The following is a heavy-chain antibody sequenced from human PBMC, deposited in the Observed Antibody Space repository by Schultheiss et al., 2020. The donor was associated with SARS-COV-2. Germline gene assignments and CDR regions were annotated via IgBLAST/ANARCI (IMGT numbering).Heavy chain of an antibody. CDR2: IYSGATT. V-gene: IGHV3-53*01. D-gene: IGHD5-18*01. Sequence: GGSLRLSCAASGFTVSSNYMSWVRQAPGKGLEWVSVIYSGATTDYADSGEGRFTISRDNSKNTVYLQVNTLRAEDTAVYYCAKSMRYGYGFDSWGQGTLVTVSS. CDR1: GFTVSSNY. CDR3: AKSMRYGYGFDS. J-gene: IGHJ4*02.